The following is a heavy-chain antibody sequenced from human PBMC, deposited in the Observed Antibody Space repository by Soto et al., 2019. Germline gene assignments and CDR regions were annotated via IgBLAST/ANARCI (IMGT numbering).Heavy chain of an antibody. D-gene: IGHD6-13*01. CDR1: GYTFSTYG. CDR2: ISAYNGNT. V-gene: IGHV1-18*01. J-gene: IGHJ4*02. Sequence: QVQLVQSGAEVKKPGASVKVSCRASGYTFSTYGVNWGRQAPGQGLEWMGWISAYNGNTNYAQKFQGRVTMTTDTSTSTAYMELRSLRSDDTAIYYCARDMTAAGTFPYPLDYWGQGTMVTVSS. CDR3: ARDMTAAGTFPYPLDY.